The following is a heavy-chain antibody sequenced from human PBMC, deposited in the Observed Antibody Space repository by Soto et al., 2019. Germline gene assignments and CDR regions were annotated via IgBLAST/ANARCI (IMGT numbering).Heavy chain of an antibody. CDR1: GYTFTNYG. CDR2: ISCNNGDA. Sequence: QVQLVQTGAEVKEPGASVKVSCKASGYTFTNYGISWVRQAPGQGLEWMGWISCNNGDAHYVQSLRGRVTMTTDTSTSSVYMELRSLRADDTAVYYCARDGDGSGRHYEYWGQGTLVTVSS. CDR3: ARDGDGSGRHYEY. D-gene: IGHD3-10*01. J-gene: IGHJ4*02. V-gene: IGHV1-18*01.